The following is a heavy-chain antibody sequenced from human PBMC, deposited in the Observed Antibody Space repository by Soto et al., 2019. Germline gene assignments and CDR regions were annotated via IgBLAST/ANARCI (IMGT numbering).Heavy chain of an antibody. D-gene: IGHD1-26*01. CDR3: AREGASPEVDYFDY. V-gene: IGHV1-69*13. Sequence: SVKVSCKASGGTFSSYAISWVRQAPGQGLEWMGGIIPIFGTANYAQKFQGRVTITADESTSTAYMELSSLRSEDTAVYYCAREGASPEVDYFDYWGQGTLVTVSS. J-gene: IGHJ4*02. CDR1: GGTFSSYA. CDR2: IIPIFGTA.